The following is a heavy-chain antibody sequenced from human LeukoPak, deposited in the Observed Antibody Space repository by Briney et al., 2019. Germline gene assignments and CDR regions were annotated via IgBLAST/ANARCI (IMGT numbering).Heavy chain of an antibody. CDR1: GGSISSSSYY. D-gene: IGHD1-7*01. CDR2: IYYSGST. J-gene: IGHJ4*02. CDR3: ASCTLTGTTYFDY. Sequence: SETLSLTCTVSGGSISSSSYYWGWIRQPPGKGLEWIGSIYYSGSTYYNPSLKSRVTISVDTSKNQFSLKLSSVTAADTAVYYCASCTLTGTTYFDYWGQGTLVTVSS. V-gene: IGHV4-39*07.